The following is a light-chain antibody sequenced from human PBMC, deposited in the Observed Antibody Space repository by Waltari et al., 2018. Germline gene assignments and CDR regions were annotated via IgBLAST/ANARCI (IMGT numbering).Light chain of an antibody. CDR3: SSQSTNSVVL. CDR2: DVI. J-gene: IGLJ3*02. Sequence: QSALTQPASVSGSPGQSITIPRTGTTSDVGGFNSVSWYQVHPGQAPRVMIYDVINRPSGVSDRFSASKSGNTASLTISGLQAEDEGDYYCSSQSTNSVVLFGGGTKLTVL. V-gene: IGLV2-14*03. CDR1: TSDVGGFNS.